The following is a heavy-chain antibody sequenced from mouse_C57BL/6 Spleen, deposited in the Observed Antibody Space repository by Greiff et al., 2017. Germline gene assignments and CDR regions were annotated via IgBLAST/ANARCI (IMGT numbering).Heavy chain of an antibody. V-gene: IGHV14-1*01. J-gene: IGHJ3*01. CDR3: TSTWDSSGYVGFAD. D-gene: IGHD3-2*01. CDR1: GFNITDYY. Sequence: EVNVVESGAELVRPGASVKLSCTASGFNITDYYMHWVKQRPEQGLEWIGRIDPEDGDTEYTPKFQGKATLTADTSSNTAYLQLSSLTSEDTAVYYCTSTWDSSGYVGFADWGQGTLVTVSA. CDR2: IDPEDGDT.